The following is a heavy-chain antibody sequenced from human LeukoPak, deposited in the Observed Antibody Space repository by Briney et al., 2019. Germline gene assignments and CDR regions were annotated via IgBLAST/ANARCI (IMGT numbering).Heavy chain of an antibody. CDR2: VSGNGGNT. J-gene: IGHJ4*02. CDR3: AKDAPRCSSTSCSQEN. V-gene: IGHV3-23*01. Sequence: GGSLRLSCAASGFAFSSYTMTWVRQAPGKGLQWVSAVSGNGGNTFHADSVRGRFIISRDNSKNTLYLQMNSLRAEDTAVYYCAKDAPRCSSTSCSQENWGQGTLVTVSS. D-gene: IGHD2-2*01. CDR1: GFAFSSYT.